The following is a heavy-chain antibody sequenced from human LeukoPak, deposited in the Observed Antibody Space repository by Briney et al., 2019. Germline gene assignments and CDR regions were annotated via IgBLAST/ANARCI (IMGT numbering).Heavy chain of an antibody. Sequence: PSETLSLTCTVSGGSISSSSYYWGWIRQPPGKGLEWIGSIYYSGSTYYNPSLKSRVTISVDTSKNQFSLKLSSVTAADTAVYYCARQMITSYYYDSSGSRAFDIWGQGTMVTVSS. J-gene: IGHJ3*02. CDR3: ARQMITSYYYDSSGSRAFDI. CDR2: IYYSGST. V-gene: IGHV4-39*01. D-gene: IGHD3-22*01. CDR1: GGSISSSSYY.